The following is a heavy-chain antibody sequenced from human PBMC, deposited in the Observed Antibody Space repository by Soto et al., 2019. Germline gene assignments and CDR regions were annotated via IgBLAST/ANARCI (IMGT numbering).Heavy chain of an antibody. D-gene: IGHD6-19*01. V-gene: IGHV3-9*01. CDR1: GFTFDDYA. J-gene: IGHJ4*02. CDR3: AKAALAVAYYFDS. Sequence: EVQLVESGGGLVQPGRSLRLSCAASGFTFDDYAMHWVRQAPGKGLEWVSGISWNSGSIGYADSVKGRFTISRDNAKNSLYLQMNSLRAEVTALYYCAKAALAVAYYFDSWGQGTLVTVSS. CDR2: ISWNSGSI.